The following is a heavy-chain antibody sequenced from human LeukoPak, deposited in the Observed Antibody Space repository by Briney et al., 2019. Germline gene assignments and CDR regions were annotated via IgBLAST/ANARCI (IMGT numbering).Heavy chain of an antibody. CDR2: INTNTGYP. J-gene: IGHJ4*02. V-gene: IGHV7-4-1*02. CDR1: GYTLTSYA. D-gene: IGHD6-13*01. Sequence: ASVKVSCKASGYTLTSYAINWVRQAPGPGLEWMGWINTNTGYPTYAQGFTGCFVFSLDTSVSTAYLQISSLKAEDTAIYYCVRDKLPLGFDFWGQGTLVTVSS. CDR3: VRDKLPLGFDF.